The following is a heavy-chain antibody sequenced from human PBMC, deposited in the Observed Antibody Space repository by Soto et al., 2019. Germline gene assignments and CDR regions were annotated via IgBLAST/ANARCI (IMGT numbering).Heavy chain of an antibody. J-gene: IGHJ4*02. CDR2: IDYNGVT. CDR3: VRVMIGTSRHTDSDY. D-gene: IGHD2-2*01. V-gene: IGHV4-38-2*01. CDR1: GYSISSGYS. Sequence: PSETLSLTCAVSGYSISSGYSWGWLRQPPGKGLEWIGNIDYNGVTYYNPSRKSRVTVSKDTSKNQFSLKVASVTAADTAIYYRVRVMIGTSRHTDSDYWGQGTQVTVSS.